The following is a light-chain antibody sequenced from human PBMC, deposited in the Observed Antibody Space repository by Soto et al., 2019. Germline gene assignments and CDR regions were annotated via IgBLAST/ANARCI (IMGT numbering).Light chain of an antibody. CDR2: DVS. Sequence: QSALTQPASVSGSPGQSITISCTGTSSDIGGYNYVSWYQQHPGKAPKLMIYDVSNRPSGVSNRFSGSKSGNTASLTISGLQADDEADYYCSSQAVSSTLVFGGGTKVTVL. V-gene: IGLV2-14*01. J-gene: IGLJ2*01. CDR1: SSDIGGYNY. CDR3: SSQAVSSTLV.